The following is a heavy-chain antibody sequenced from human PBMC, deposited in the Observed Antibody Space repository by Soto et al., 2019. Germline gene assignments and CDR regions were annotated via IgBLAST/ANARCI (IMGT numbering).Heavy chain of an antibody. Sequence: GGSLRLSCAASGFSFNKYGMHWVRQAPGKGLEWVAYVSSDGSNQYYADSVKGRFTISRDNSKSTLYLQLDSLRVDDPAVYYFAKGRVIQLLPIWPGPGGQGTLVTGLL. D-gene: IGHD2-2*01. CDR2: VSSDGSNQ. V-gene: IGHV3-30*18. CDR1: GFSFNKYG. CDR3: AKGRVIQLLPIWPGP. J-gene: IGHJ5*02.